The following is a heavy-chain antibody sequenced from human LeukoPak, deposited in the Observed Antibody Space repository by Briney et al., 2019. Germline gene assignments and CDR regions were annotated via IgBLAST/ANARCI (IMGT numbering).Heavy chain of an antibody. D-gene: IGHD2-2*02. CDR2: IYSGGST. J-gene: IGHJ4*02. V-gene: IGHV3-53*01. CDR3: AHHCSSTSCYREVDY. Sequence: PGGSLRLSCAASGFTVSSNYMSWVRQAPGKGLEWVSVIYSGGSTYYPASVKGRFTISRDNSKNTLYLQMNSLRVEDTAVYYCAHHCSSTSCYREVDYWGQGTLVTVSS. CDR1: GFTVSSNY.